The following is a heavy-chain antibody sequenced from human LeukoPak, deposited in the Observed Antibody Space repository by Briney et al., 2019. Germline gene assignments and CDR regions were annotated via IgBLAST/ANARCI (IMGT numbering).Heavy chain of an antibody. J-gene: IGHJ4*02. Sequence: PSETLSLTCTVSGGSISSSSYYWGWIRQPPGKGLEWIGSIHYSGSTYYNPSLKSRVTISVDTSKNQFSLKLRSVTAADTAVYYCARSIGDTAMVTGSYYFDYWGQGTLVTVSS. CDR3: ARSIGDTAMVTGSYYFDY. CDR1: GGSISSSSYY. CDR2: IHYSGST. D-gene: IGHD5-18*01. V-gene: IGHV4-39*01.